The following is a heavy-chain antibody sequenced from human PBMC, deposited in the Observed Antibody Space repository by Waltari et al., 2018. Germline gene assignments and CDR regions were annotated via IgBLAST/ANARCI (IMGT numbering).Heavy chain of an antibody. CDR2: INHSGST. Sequence: QVQLQQWGAGLLQPSETLSLTCAVYGGSFSGYYWSWIRPTPGTGLGWIGEINHSGSTNYNPSLKSRGTISVDTSKNQFSLKLSSVTAADTAVYYCARAVYYDFWSGYYHGYDYFDYWGQGTLVTVSS. CDR1: GGSFSGYY. CDR3: ARAVYYDFWSGYYHGYDYFDY. D-gene: IGHD3-3*01. J-gene: IGHJ4*02. V-gene: IGHV4-34*01.